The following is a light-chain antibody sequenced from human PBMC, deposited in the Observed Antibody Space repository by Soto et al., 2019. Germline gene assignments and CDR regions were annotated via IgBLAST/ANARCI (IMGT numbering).Light chain of an antibody. CDR1: QHISSW. J-gene: IGKJ3*01. CDR2: AAS. CDR3: QQANTFPFT. V-gene: IGKV1-12*02. Sequence: DIRMTQSPSSVSASVGDRVTFTCRASQHISSWLAWYQQKPGKAPKLLIAAASILQSGVPSRFSGSGYGTDITLTISSLQPEDFSTYFCQQANTFPFTFGPGTRLEIK.